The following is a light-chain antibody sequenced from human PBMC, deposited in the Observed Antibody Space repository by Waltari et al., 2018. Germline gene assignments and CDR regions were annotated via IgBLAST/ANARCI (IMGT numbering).Light chain of an antibody. CDR2: DAS. Sequence: DIQMTQSPSSLSASVGDRVTITCRASQAISNYLNWYHQKPGEAPKRLIYDASSLQSGVPSRFSGSGSGTVFTLTISSLQPEDFATYYCLQYHSAPFTFGPGTKLDIK. CDR1: QAISNY. J-gene: IGKJ3*01. V-gene: IGKV1-17*01. CDR3: LQYHSAPFT.